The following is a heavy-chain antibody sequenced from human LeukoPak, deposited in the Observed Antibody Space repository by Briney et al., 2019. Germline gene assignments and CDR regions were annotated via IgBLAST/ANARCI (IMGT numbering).Heavy chain of an antibody. D-gene: IGHD3-3*01. Sequence: GGSLRLSCTASGFTVSSNYMNWVRQAPGKGLEWVSIIYSAGSTYYADSVKGRFTISRDNSKNTLYLQMNSLRAEDTAVYYCARNHRITIPWDYWGQGTLVTVSS. CDR2: IYSAGST. CDR1: GFTVSSNY. J-gene: IGHJ4*02. CDR3: ARNHRITIPWDY. V-gene: IGHV3-66*01.